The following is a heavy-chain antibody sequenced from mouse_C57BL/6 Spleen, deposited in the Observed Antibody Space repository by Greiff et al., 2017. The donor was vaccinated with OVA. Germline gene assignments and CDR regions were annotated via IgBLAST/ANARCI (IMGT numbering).Heavy chain of an antibody. Sequence: EVKLVESGGGLVKPGGSLKLSCAASGFTFSSYAMSWVRQTPEKRLEWVATISDGGSYTYYPDNVKGRFTISRDNAKNNLYLQMSQLKYEDTAMYYGARDWRSYDSYFDVWGTGTTVTVSS. CDR2: ISDGGSYT. CDR1: GFTFSSYA. V-gene: IGHV5-4*01. CDR3: ARDWRSYDSYFDV. J-gene: IGHJ1*03. D-gene: IGHD2-4*01.